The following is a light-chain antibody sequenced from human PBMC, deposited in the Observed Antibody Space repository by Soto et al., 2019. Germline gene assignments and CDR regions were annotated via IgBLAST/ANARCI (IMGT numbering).Light chain of an antibody. CDR2: GAS. J-gene: IGKJ2*01. CDR1: QSVSSN. CDR3: QQYDNWPGT. V-gene: IGKV3-15*01. Sequence: ETVMTQSPATLSVSAGGRATLSCRVSQSVSSNLAWYQQKPGQAPRLLIYGASSRATGSPARFSGSGSGTEFTLTISNLQSEDFAVYYCQQYDNWPGTFGQGTKLEIK.